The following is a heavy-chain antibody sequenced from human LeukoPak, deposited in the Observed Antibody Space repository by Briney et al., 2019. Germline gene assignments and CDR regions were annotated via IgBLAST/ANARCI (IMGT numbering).Heavy chain of an antibody. Sequence: GGSLRLSCAASGFTFSSYAMHWVRQAPGKGLEWGAVISHDGSNKYYADSVKGRFTISRDNSKNTLYLQMNRLRAEDTAVYYCARGGGNSCWFDYWRQGTLVTVSS. CDR3: ARGGGNSCWFDY. D-gene: IGHD2-2*01. V-gene: IGHV3-30-3*01. J-gene: IGHJ4*02. CDR1: GFTFSSYA. CDR2: ISHDGSNK.